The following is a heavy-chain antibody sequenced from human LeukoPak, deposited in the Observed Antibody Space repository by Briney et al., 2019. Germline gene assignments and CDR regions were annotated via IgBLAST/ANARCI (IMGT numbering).Heavy chain of an antibody. V-gene: IGHV4-39*07. CDR3: ARVKGSGSYYPSSPFDY. Sequence: SETLSLTCTVSGGSISSSSYYWGWIRQPPGKGLEWIGSIYYSGSTYYNPSLKSRVTISVDTSKNQFSLKLSSVTAADTAVYYCARVKGSGSYYPSSPFDYWGQGTLVTVSS. CDR1: GGSISSSSYY. J-gene: IGHJ4*02. D-gene: IGHD3-10*01. CDR2: IYYSGST.